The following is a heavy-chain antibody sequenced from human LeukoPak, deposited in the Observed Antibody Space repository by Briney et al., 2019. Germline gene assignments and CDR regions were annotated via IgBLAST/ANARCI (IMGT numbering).Heavy chain of an antibody. J-gene: IGHJ3*02. D-gene: IGHD1-26*01. Sequence: GGSLRLSCAASGFTFSNYAMSWVRQAPGKGLEWVSSINGRGGSTYYADSVKGRFTISRDNSKNTLYLQMNSLRAEDTAVYYCARELREHGVFDIWGQGTMVTVSS. V-gene: IGHV3-23*01. CDR1: GFTFSNYA. CDR3: ARELREHGVFDI. CDR2: INGRGGST.